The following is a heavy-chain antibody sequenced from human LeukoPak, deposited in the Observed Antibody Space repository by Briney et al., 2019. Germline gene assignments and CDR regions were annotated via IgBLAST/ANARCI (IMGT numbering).Heavy chain of an antibody. J-gene: IGHJ4*02. V-gene: IGHV1-69*05. CDR2: IIPIFGTA. Sequence: GASVKVSCKASGGTFSSCAISWVRQAPGQGLEWMGGIIPIFGTANYAQKFQGRVTITTDESTSTAYMELSSLRSEDTAVYYCAREEMATTKFDYWGQGTLVTVSS. D-gene: IGHD5-24*01. CDR1: GGTFSSCA. CDR3: AREEMATTKFDY.